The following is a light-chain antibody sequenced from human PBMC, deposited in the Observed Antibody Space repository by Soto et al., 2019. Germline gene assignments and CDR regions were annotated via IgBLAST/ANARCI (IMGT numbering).Light chain of an antibody. J-gene: IGKJ1*01. CDR2: GES. CDR1: QSINSY. V-gene: IGKV1-39*01. Sequence: QLTQSPSSMSASVGDRVTITCRASQSINSYLNXXQQKPGKAPKLLIYGESSLQSGVPSRFTGRGSGTEFTLTISSLQPEDCAPYYCHQSYRIHRTIGEGTKVHIK. CDR3: HQSYRIHRT.